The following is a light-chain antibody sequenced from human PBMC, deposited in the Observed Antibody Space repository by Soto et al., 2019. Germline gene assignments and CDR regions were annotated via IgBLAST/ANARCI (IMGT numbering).Light chain of an antibody. V-gene: IGKV1-5*01. J-gene: IGKJ1*01. CDR3: QQYNSYST. Sequence: DIQMTQSPSTLSASVGDRVTITCRASQSISSWLAWYQQKPGKAPKLLIYDASILESGVPSRFSGSGSWTEFTLTISSLQPDDFAAYYCQQYNSYSTCGQGTKVEIK. CDR2: DAS. CDR1: QSISSW.